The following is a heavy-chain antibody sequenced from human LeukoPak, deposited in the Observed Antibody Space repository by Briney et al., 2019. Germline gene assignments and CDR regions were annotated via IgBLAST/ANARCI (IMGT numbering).Heavy chain of an antibody. CDR1: GFTFSSYG. J-gene: IGHJ4*02. Sequence: GGSLRLSCAASGFTFSSYGMHWVRQAPGKGLEWVAVISYDGSNKYYADSVKGRFTISRDNSKNTLYLQINSLRAEDTAVYYCAKDLNWSMDYWGQGTLVTVSS. D-gene: IGHD1-20*01. V-gene: IGHV3-30*18. CDR3: AKDLNWSMDY. CDR2: ISYDGSNK.